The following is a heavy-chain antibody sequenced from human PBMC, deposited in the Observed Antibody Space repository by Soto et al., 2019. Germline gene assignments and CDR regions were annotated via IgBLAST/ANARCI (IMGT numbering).Heavy chain of an antibody. Sequence: SETLSLTCTVSSGSISSGDYYWSWIRQPPGKGLEWIGYIYYSGSTYYNPSLKSRVTISVDTSKNQFSLKLSSVTAADTAVYYCAREGESPIKYGMDVWGQGTTVTVSS. J-gene: IGHJ6*02. CDR3: AREGESPIKYGMDV. CDR2: IYYSGST. V-gene: IGHV4-30-4*01. D-gene: IGHD3-10*01. CDR1: SGSISSGDYY.